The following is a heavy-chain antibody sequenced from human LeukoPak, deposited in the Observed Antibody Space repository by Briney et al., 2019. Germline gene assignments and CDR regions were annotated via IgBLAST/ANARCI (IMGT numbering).Heavy chain of an antibody. CDR3: ARAVPKAYYYYGMDV. V-gene: IGHV1-18*01. Sequence: GASVKVSCKASGYTFTSYGISWVRQARGQGLEWMGWISAYNGNTNYAQKLQGRVTMTTDTSTSTAYMELRSLRSDDTAVYYCARAVPKAYYYYGMDVWGQGTTVTVSS. D-gene: IGHD1-1*01. J-gene: IGHJ6*02. CDR2: ISAYNGNT. CDR1: GYTFTSYG.